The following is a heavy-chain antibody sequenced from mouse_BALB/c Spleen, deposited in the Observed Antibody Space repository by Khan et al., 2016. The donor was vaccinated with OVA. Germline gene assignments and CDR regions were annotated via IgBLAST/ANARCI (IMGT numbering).Heavy chain of an antibody. D-gene: IGHD2-10*01. CDR2: INTYTGEP. CDR3: ARPPYFSYALDY. Sequence: QIQLVQSGPELKKPGETVKISCKASGYTFTNYGMNWVHQSPGKALKWMGWINTYTGEPTYADDFKGRFAFSLETSATTAYLQINNLKNEDTATDFCARPPYFSYALDYWGQGTSVTVSS. CDR1: GYTFTNYG. J-gene: IGHJ4*01. V-gene: IGHV9-3-1*01.